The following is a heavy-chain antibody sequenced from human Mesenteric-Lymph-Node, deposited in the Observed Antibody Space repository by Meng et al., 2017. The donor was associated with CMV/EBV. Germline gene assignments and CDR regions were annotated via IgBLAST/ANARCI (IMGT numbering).Heavy chain of an antibody. D-gene: IGHD6-13*01. CDR2: ISSSSSYI. CDR1: GFTFSSYS. V-gene: IGHV3-21*01. Sequence: LSLTCAASGFTFSSYSMNWVRQAPGKGLEWVSSISSSSSYIYYADSVKGRFTISRDNAKNSLYLQMNSLRAEDTAVYYCARVEEQQLGAYYYYGMDVWGQGTTVTVSS. CDR3: ARVEEQQLGAYYYYGMDV. J-gene: IGHJ6*02.